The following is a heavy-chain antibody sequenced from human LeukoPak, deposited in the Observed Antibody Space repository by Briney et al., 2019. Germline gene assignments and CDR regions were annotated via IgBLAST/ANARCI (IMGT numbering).Heavy chain of an antibody. D-gene: IGHD5-12*01. CDR3: ARLSYSGYDLADY. CDR1: GFTFSSYS. J-gene: IGHJ4*02. Sequence: GGSLRLSCAASGFTFSSYSMNWVRQAPGPGLGWVSSISSSSFYINYADSVKGRFTISRDNAKNSLYLQMNSLRAEDTAVYYCARLSYSGYDLADYWGQGTLVTVSS. CDR2: ISSSSFYI. V-gene: IGHV3-21*01.